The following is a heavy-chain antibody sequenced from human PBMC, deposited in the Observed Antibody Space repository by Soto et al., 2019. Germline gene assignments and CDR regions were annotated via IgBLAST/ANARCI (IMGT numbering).Heavy chain of an antibody. D-gene: IGHD6-13*01. Sequence: VGSLRLSCAASGFTFSSYSMNWVRQAPGKGLEWVSSISSSSSYIYYADSVKGRFTISRDNAKNSLYLQMNSLRAEDTAVYYCAREGSQLAYGMDVWGQGTTVTVSS. J-gene: IGHJ6*02. V-gene: IGHV3-21*01. CDR1: GFTFSSYS. CDR2: ISSSSSYI. CDR3: AREGSQLAYGMDV.